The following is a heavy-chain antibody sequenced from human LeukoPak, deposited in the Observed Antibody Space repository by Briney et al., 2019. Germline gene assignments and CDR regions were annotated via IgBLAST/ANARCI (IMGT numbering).Heavy chain of an antibody. D-gene: IGHD6-13*01. CDR1: GYTFTSYD. V-gene: IGHV1-8*01. Sequence: ASVKVSCKASGYTFTSYDINWVRQATGQGLEWMGWMNPNSGSTGYAQKLQGRVTMTRNTSIDTAYMKLSSLRSEDTAVYFCARGYSNSWYLDYWGQGTLVTVSS. J-gene: IGHJ4*02. CDR2: MNPNSGST. CDR3: ARGYSNSWYLDY.